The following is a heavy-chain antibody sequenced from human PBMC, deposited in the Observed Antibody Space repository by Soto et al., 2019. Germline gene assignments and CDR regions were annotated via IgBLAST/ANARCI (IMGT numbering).Heavy chain of an antibody. CDR1: GYTFTSYG. V-gene: IGHV1-18*01. Sequence: ASVKVSCKASGYTFTSYGISWVRQAPGQGLEWMGWISAYNGNTNYAQKLQGRVTMTTDTSTSTAYMELRSLRSDDTAVYYCARDKDYDFWSGYFSPPGMDVWGKGTTVTVSS. CDR3: ARDKDYDFWSGYFSPPGMDV. J-gene: IGHJ6*04. CDR2: ISAYNGNT. D-gene: IGHD3-3*01.